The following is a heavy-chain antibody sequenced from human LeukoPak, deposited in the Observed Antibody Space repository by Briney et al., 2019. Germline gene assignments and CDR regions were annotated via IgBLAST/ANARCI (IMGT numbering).Heavy chain of an antibody. D-gene: IGHD3/OR15-3a*01. V-gene: IGHV4-31*03. J-gene: IGHJ3*01. CDR1: GGSISSGAYY. Sequence: PSETLSLTCTVSGGSISSGAYYWNWIRQHPGKGLEWIGYIYYSGSTYYNPSLKSRVTMSVDTSKNQFSLKLSSVTAADTAVYYCAREVIEDWFDPWGQGTMVTVSS. CDR2: IYYSGST. CDR3: AREVIEDWFDP.